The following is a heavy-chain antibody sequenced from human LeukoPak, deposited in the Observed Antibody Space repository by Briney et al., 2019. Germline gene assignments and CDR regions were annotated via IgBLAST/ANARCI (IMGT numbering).Heavy chain of an antibody. Sequence: GGSLRLSCAASGFTFSSYGMHWVRQAPGKGLEWVSSISTSSSYIYYADSVKGRFTISRDNAKNSLYLQMNSLRAEDTAVYYCASMGWAAAGDKGGYFDYWGQGTLVTVSS. D-gene: IGHD6-13*01. J-gene: IGHJ4*02. CDR1: GFTFSSYG. V-gene: IGHV3-21*01. CDR2: ISTSSSYI. CDR3: ASMGWAAAGDKGGYFDY.